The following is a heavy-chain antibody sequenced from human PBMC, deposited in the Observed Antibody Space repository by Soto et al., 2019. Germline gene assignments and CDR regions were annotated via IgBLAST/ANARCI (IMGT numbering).Heavy chain of an antibody. CDR2: ISGYNGNT. V-gene: IGHV1-18*04. Sequence: ASVKVSCKASGYTFTDYGISWVRQAPGQGLEWMGWISGYNGNTKYAQKFQGRVTMTTDTPTNTAYMELRSLRSDDTAVYYCARDREYYYDSSGNYYYHYGLDVWAQGTTVTVSS. J-gene: IGHJ6*02. D-gene: IGHD3-22*01. CDR1: GYTFTDYG. CDR3: ARDREYYYDSSGNYYYHYGLDV.